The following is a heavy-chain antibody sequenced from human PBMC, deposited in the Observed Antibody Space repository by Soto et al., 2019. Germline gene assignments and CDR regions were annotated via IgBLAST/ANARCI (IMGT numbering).Heavy chain of an antibody. CDR1: GGSISSYY. CDR2: IYYSGST. Sequence: SETLSLTCTVSGGSISSYYWSWIRQPPWKGLEWIGYIYYSGSTNYNPSLKSRVTISVDTSKKQFSLKLSSVTAADTAVYYCARDRQRGKAGMDVFGQRTTVTVCS. D-gene: IGHD3-10*01. CDR3: ARDRQRGKAGMDV. J-gene: IGHJ6*02. V-gene: IGHV4-59*01.